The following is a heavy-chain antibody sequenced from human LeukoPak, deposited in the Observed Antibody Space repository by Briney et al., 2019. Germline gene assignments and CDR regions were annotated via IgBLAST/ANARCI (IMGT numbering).Heavy chain of an antibody. CDR2: IFFSGGA. CDR1: GGSISGFF. D-gene: IGHD6-19*01. V-gene: IGHV4-4*07. J-gene: IGHJ4*02. CDR3: ARVATPDVSSPLDF. Sequence: SETLSLTCAVSGGSISGFFWTWIRQPAGQGPQYIGRIFFSGGANYNPSLQGRVALSVDTSRNLFSLTLTSVTAADTAVYFCARVATPDVSSPLDFWGQGILVTVSS.